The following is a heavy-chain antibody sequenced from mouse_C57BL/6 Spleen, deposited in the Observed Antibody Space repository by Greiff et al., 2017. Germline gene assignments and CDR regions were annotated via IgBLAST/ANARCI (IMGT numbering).Heavy chain of an antibody. Sequence: VQLVESGAELVRPGASVTLSCKASGYTFTDYEMHWVKQTPVHGLEWIGAIDPETGGTAYNQKFKGKAILTADKSSSTAYMELRSLTSEDSAVYYGTRSCPPYGCGSSYHYFDYWGQGTTLTVSS. J-gene: IGHJ2*01. CDR2: IDPETGGT. V-gene: IGHV1-15*01. CDR3: TRSCPPYGCGSSYHYFDY. D-gene: IGHD1-1*01. CDR1: GYTFTDYE.